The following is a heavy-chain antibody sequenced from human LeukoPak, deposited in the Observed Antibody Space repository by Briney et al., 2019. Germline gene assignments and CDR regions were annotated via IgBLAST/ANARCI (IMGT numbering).Heavy chain of an antibody. D-gene: IGHD4-23*01. J-gene: IGHJ3*02. V-gene: IGHV4-30-4*08. CDR2: IYYSGST. CDR3: ARGPGGKTPINAFDI. Sequence: SETLSLTCTVSGGSISSGDYYWSWIRQPPGKGLEWIGYIYYSGSTYYNPSLKSRVTISVDTSKNQFSLKLSSVTAADTAVYYCARGPGGKTPINAFDIWGPGTMVTVSS. CDR1: GGSISSGDYY.